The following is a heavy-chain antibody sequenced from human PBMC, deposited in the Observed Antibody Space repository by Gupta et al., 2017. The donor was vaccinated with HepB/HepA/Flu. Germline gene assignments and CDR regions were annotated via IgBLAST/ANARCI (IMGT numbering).Heavy chain of an antibody. CDR3: ARGELEQEGYYYYYMDV. V-gene: IGHV1-69*01. D-gene: IGHD1-26*01. CDR2: IIPIFGTA. CDR1: GGTFSSYA. Sequence: QVQLVQSGAEVKKPGSSVKVSCKASGGTFSSYAISWVRQAPGQGLEWMGGIIPIFGTANYAQKFQGRVTITADESTSTAYMELSSLRSEETAVYYCARGELEQEGYYYYYMDVWGKGTTVTVSS. J-gene: IGHJ6*03.